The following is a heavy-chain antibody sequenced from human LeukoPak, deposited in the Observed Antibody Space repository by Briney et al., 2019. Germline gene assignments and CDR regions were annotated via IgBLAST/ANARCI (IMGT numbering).Heavy chain of an antibody. CDR1: GFTFSSYE. CDR3: VRDYRGGWNDY. V-gene: IGHV3-48*03. CDR2: IGSSDSTT. D-gene: IGHD1-26*01. Sequence: GGSLRLSCVASGFTFSSYEMNWVRQAPGKGLEWLSYIGSSDSTTHYADSVKGRFTISRDNAKNSLFLQMNNLRVDDTAVYYCVRDYRGGWNDYWGQGTLVTVSS. J-gene: IGHJ4*02.